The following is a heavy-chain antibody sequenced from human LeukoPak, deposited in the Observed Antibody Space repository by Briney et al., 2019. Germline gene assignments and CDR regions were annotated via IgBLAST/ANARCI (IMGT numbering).Heavy chain of an antibody. CDR3: AKDTRGAVAGSFDY. Sequence: GGSLRLSCAASGFTFSSYGMHWVRQAPGKGLEWVAFIRYDGSNKYYADSVKGRFTISRDNSKNTLYLQMNSLRAEDTAVYYCAKDTRGAVAGSFDYWGQGTLVTVSS. CDR1: GFTFSSYG. D-gene: IGHD6-19*01. J-gene: IGHJ4*02. V-gene: IGHV3-30*02. CDR2: IRYDGSNK.